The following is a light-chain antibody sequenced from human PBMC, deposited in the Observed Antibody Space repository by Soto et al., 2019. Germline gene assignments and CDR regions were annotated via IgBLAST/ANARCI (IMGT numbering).Light chain of an antibody. Sequence: QSVLTQPASVSGSPGQSLTICCTGTRSDVGGYNYVSWYQQHPGKAPKLMIYDVSNRPSGVSNRFTGSKSGNTASLTISGLQAEDEADYYCSSYTTSSTRVFGTGTKVTVL. V-gene: IGLV2-14*01. CDR1: RSDVGGYNY. J-gene: IGLJ1*01. CDR3: SSYTTSSTRV. CDR2: DVS.